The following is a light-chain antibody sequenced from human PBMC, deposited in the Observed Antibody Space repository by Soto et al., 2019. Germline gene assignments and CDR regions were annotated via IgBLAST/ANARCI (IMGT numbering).Light chain of an antibody. V-gene: IGLV2-23*01. CDR2: EDY. CDR3: CSYAGSDNYVV. CDR1: SSDVGSYNL. J-gene: IGLJ2*01. Sequence: QSVLTQPASVSGSPGQSITISCTGTSSDVGSYNLVSWYQQNPGKAPKLMIYEDYKRPSGVSNRFSASKSGNTASLTISGLQTEDEADYYCCSYAGSDNYVVFGGGTKLTVL.